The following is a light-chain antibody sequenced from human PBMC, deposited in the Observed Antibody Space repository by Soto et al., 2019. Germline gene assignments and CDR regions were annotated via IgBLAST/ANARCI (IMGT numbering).Light chain of an antibody. J-gene: IGKJ1*01. CDR1: QSVSSSY. Sequence: ESVLTQSQGTLSLSPGESSTLSCRASQSVSSSYLAWYQQNPGQAPRLLIYGASRRATGIPDRFSGSGSGSEFTPTIRRLEPEDVAVYYCQQYGTFGHGNKVDLK. CDR2: GAS. V-gene: IGKV3-20*01. CDR3: QQYGT.